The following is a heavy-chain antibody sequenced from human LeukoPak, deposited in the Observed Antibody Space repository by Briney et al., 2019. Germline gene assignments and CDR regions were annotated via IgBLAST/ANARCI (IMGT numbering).Heavy chain of an antibody. Sequence: QPGGSLRLSCAASGFTFSNYRMHWVRQAPGKGLVWVSRINSDGNSTNYADSVKGRLTISRDNAKNSLYLQMNSLRDEDTAAYYCARGGSGSNYPFDDWGQGTLVTVSS. V-gene: IGHV3-74*01. CDR2: INSDGNST. CDR1: GFTFSNYR. J-gene: IGHJ4*02. D-gene: IGHD3-10*01. CDR3: ARGGSGSNYPFDD.